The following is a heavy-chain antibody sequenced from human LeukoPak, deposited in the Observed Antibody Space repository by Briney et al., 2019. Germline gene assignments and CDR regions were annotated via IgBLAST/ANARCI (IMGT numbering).Heavy chain of an antibody. CDR3: ARDWDSSSWEALDY. CDR1: GYTFTGYY. D-gene: IGHD6-13*01. CDR2: INPNSGGT. Sequence: ASVKVSCKASGYTFTGYYMQWVRQAPGQGLEWMGWINPNSGGTNYAQKFRGRVTMTRDTSISTAYMELSRLRSDDTAVYYCARDWDSSSWEALDYWGQGTLVTVSS. V-gene: IGHV1-2*02. J-gene: IGHJ4*02.